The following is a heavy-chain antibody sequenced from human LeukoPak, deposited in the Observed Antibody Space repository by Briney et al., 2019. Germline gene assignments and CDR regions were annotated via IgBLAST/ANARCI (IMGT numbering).Heavy chain of an antibody. CDR1: GFTFSSYA. CDR2: ISGSGGST. Sequence: GASLRLSCAASGFTFSSYAMSWVRQAPGKGLEWVSAISGSGGSTYYADSVKGRFTISRDTSKNTLYLQMNSLRAEDTAVYYCAKGGPMVSYYGMDGLGQGTTVTVS. V-gene: IGHV3-23*01. D-gene: IGHD3-10*01. J-gene: IGHJ6*01. CDR3: AKGGPMVSYYGMDG.